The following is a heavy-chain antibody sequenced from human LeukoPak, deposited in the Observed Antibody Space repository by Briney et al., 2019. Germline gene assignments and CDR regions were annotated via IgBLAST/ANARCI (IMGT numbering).Heavy chain of an antibody. Sequence: GGSLRLSCAASGFTFSSYEMNWVRQAPGKGLEWVSYISSSGSTIYYADSVKGRFTISRDNAKNSLYLQMNSLRAEDTAVYHCASTHMVRGVTPFDYWGQGTLVTVSS. CDR3: ASTHMVRGVTPFDY. V-gene: IGHV3-48*03. CDR1: GFTFSSYE. J-gene: IGHJ4*02. D-gene: IGHD3-10*01. CDR2: ISSSGSTI.